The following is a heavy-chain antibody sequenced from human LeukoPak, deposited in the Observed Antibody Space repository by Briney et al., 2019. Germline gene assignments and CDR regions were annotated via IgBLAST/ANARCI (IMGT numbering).Heavy chain of an antibody. CDR1: GFTFSSYE. V-gene: IGHV3-48*03. CDR2: ISSSGSTI. CDR3: ARSAEEEDFWSGYWIDY. Sequence: PGGSLRLSCAASGFTFSSYEMNWVRQAPGKGLEWVSYISSSGSTIYYADSVKGRFTISRDNAKNSLYLQMNSLRAEDTAVYYCARSAEEEDFWSGYWIDYWGQGTLVTVSS. D-gene: IGHD3-3*01. J-gene: IGHJ4*02.